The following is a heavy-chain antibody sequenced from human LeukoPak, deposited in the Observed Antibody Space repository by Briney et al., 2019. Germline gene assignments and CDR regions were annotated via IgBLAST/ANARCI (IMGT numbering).Heavy chain of an antibody. CDR2: FSVSGGST. V-gene: IGHV3-23*01. CDR3: AKDTLHYDSSGYYSVDYYYGMDV. D-gene: IGHD3-22*01. J-gene: IGHJ6*02. Sequence: PGGSLRLSCAASGFTFSSYAMSWVRQAPGKGLEWVSAFSVSGGSTYYADSVKGRFTISRDNSKNTLYLQMNSLRAEDTAVYYCAKDTLHYDSSGYYSVDYYYGMDVWGQGTTVTVSS. CDR1: GFTFSSYA.